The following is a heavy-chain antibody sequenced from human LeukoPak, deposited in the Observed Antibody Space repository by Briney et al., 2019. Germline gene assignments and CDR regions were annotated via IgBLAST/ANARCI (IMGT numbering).Heavy chain of an antibody. CDR1: GFTFSSYA. CDR3: ARDFGPFDI. D-gene: IGHD3-3*01. Sequence: PGRSLRLSCAASGFTFSSYAMHWVRQAPGKGLEWVAVISYDGSNKYYADSVKGRFTISRDNSKNTLYLQMNSLRAEDTAVYYCARDFGPFDIWGQGTMVTVSP. J-gene: IGHJ3*02. CDR2: ISYDGSNK. V-gene: IGHV3-30-3*01.